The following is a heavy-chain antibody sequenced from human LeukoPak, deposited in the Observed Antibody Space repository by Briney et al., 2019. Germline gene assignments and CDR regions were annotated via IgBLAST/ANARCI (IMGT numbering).Heavy chain of an antibody. V-gene: IGHV4-34*01. CDR2: INHSAST. CDR3: ATLVATILSPFDY. D-gene: IGHD5-12*01. Sequence: SETLSLTCAVYGLSFSGYYWSWIRQPPGKGPEWIGEINHSASTNYHPSLKSRVTISVDTSKNQFALKLSSVTAADTAVYYCATLVATILSPFDYWGQGTLVTVSS. J-gene: IGHJ4*02. CDR1: GLSFSGYY.